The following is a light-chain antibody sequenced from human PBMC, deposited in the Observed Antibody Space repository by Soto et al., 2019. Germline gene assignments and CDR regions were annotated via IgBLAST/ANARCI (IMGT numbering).Light chain of an antibody. CDR3: QQYGSSGT. CDR1: QSVTNNY. CDR2: GAS. Sequence: IVLAQSPGTLSLSPGERATLSCMASQSVTNNYLAWYQQKPGQAPRLRIYGASNRATGIPDRFSGSGSGTDFTLAISRMEPEDFAVYYCQQYGSSGTFGQGTKVDIK. J-gene: IGKJ1*01. V-gene: IGKV3-20*01.